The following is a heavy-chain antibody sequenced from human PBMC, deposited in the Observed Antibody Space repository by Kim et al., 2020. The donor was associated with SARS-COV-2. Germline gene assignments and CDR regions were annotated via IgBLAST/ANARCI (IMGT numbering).Heavy chain of an antibody. CDR3: AKEALAAAGTYFDY. J-gene: IGHJ4*02. V-gene: IGHV3-23*01. D-gene: IGHD6-13*01. Sequence: ADSGKGRFIISRDNSKNTLYLQMNSLRAEDTAAYYCAKEALAAAGTYFDYWGQGTLVTVSS.